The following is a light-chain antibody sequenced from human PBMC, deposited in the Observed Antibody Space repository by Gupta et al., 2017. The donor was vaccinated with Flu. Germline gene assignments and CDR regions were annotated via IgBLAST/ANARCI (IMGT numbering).Light chain of an antibody. J-gene: IGKJ2*01. CDR1: QSRLHSDGKSY. CDR3: KQSLQIPRT. CDR2: EVS. V-gene: IGKV2D-29*01. Sequence: VTSVQPAASSCQSSQSRLHSDGKSYLYWYQQKPGQPPQLLIYEVSTRSSGVPERFSGRGSGTDFTLRISRVEAEDVGVYYCKQSLQIPRTFGQGTKVEIK.